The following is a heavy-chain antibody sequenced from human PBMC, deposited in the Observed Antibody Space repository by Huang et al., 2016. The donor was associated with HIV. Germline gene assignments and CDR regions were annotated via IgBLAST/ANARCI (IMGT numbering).Heavy chain of an antibody. J-gene: IGHJ3*01. CDR1: GYDFGSYG. V-gene: IGHV1-18*01. Sequence: QVQLVQSGGEVKQPGASVRVSCKASGYDFGSYGMSWVRQAPGQGLEGLGWIGSDSRDTRTAQKFQGRVTRTTDRSATTTYMELRSLRYDDTAVYYCARDTYYTDIWKRNDASFLWGQGTMITVYS. D-gene: IGHD3-22*01. CDR3: ARDTYYTDIWKRNDASFL. CDR2: IGSDSRDT.